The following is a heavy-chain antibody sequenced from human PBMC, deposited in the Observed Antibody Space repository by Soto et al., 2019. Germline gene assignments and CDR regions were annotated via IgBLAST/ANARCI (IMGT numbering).Heavy chain of an antibody. CDR2: INSVASYV. Sequence: ESGGGLVKPGGSLRVSCAASRFAFSSYSMHWVRQAPMKGLEWVASINSVASYVYYADSVEGRFTNSRDNAKNSVYLQMNSLRAEDTAVYYCTRDRSSFMRGRIRGPYGGLDVWGQGTTVLVS. V-gene: IGHV3-21*01. J-gene: IGHJ6*02. CDR1: RFAFSSYS. D-gene: IGHD3-10*01. CDR3: TRDRSSFMRGRIRGPYGGLDV.